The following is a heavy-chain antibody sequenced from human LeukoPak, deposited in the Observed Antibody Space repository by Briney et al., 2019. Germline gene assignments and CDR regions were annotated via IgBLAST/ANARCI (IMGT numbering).Heavy chain of an antibody. Sequence: GGSLRLSCAASGFTFSSYSMNWVRQAPGKGLEWVSSISSSSSYIYYADSVKGRFTISRDNAKNSLYLQMNSLRAEDTALYYCAKDVGPNYYDSSGLLDYWGQGTLVTVSS. D-gene: IGHD3-22*01. V-gene: IGHV3-21*04. J-gene: IGHJ4*02. CDR2: ISSSSSYI. CDR1: GFTFSSYS. CDR3: AKDVGPNYYDSSGLLDY.